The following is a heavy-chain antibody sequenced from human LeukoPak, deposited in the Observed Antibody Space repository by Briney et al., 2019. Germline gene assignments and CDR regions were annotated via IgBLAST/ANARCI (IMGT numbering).Heavy chain of an antibody. V-gene: IGHV3-74*01. Sequence: GGSLRLSCAASGFTFSNYWMHWVRQAPGKGLVWVSRINSDGSSRNYADSVKGRFTISRDKAKNSLYLQMNSLRVEDTAVYYCARDYKYAFDNWGQGTLVTVSS. CDR3: ARDYKYAFDN. CDR1: GFTFSNYW. D-gene: IGHD5-24*01. J-gene: IGHJ4*02. CDR2: INSDGSSR.